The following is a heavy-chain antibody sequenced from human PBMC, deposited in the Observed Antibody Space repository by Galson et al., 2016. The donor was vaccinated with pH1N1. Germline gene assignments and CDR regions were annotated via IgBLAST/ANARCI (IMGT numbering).Heavy chain of an antibody. J-gene: IGHJ4*02. Sequence: SLRLSCAASGFTFSDYWMQWVRQAPGKGLEWVANIRQDGGEKYYVDSVKGRFTISRDNAKNSLYLQMNSLRAEDTALYYCAKVTGYLYGYVDYWGQGTLVTVSS. CDR3: AKVTGYLYGYVDY. V-gene: IGHV3-7*03. CDR2: IRQDGGEK. CDR1: GFTFSDYW. D-gene: IGHD5-18*01.